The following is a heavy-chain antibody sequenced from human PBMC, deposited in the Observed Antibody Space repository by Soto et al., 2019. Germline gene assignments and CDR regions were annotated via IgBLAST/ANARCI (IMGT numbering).Heavy chain of an antibody. Sequence: QVHLQESGPGQVKPSETLSLICTVSGGSVNSDNYYWSWIRQPPGRGLEWIGYIYNTGSSNYSPSLKSRVTMSVDTSRNQFSLKLSSVTTADTAVYYCAREFSNSPEAFDSWGQGSLVTVSS. D-gene: IGHD6-6*01. CDR2: IYNTGSS. J-gene: IGHJ4*02. CDR3: AREFSNSPEAFDS. V-gene: IGHV4-61*01. CDR1: GGSVNSDNYY.